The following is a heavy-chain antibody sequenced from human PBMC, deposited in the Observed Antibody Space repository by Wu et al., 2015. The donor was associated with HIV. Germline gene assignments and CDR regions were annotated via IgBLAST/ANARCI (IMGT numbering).Heavy chain of an antibody. CDR1: GYTFTSYG. Sequence: QVQLVQSGAEVKKPGASVKVSCQASGYTFTSYGISWVRQAPGQGLEWMGWSSTYNSRANYAQNLQGRLTLTRDISTSTAYMELRSLRSDDTAVYYCARGGSGVQNWFDPWGQGTLVTVSS. CDR3: ARGGSGVQNWFDP. J-gene: IGHJ5*02. D-gene: IGHD3-10*01. CDR2: SSTYNSRA. V-gene: IGHV1-18*01.